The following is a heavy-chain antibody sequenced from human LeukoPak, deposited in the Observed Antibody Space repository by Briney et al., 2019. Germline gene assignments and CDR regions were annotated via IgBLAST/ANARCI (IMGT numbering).Heavy chain of an antibody. CDR3: AKGTYDSRGHFDY. CDR1: GFTFSSYA. Sequence: PGGSLRLSCAASGFTFSSYAMTWVRRAPGKGLEWVSGISGSGTNTYYADSVKGRFTISRDNSKNTLYLQMNSLRAEDTAAYYCAKGTYDSRGHFDYWGQGTLVSVSS. D-gene: IGHD3-22*01. CDR2: ISGSGTNT. J-gene: IGHJ4*02. V-gene: IGHV3-23*01.